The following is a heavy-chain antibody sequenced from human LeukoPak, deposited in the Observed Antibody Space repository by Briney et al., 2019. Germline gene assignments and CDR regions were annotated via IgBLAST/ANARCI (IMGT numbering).Heavy chain of an antibody. V-gene: IGHV4-39*01. CDR2: ISYRGST. CDR3: ASSTNCLNTGSFDY. CDR1: GGSISSSNDY. D-gene: IGHD2-8*02. Sequence: SETLSLTCTVSGGSISSSNDYWGWIRQPPGKGLKWMGFISYRGSTNYNPSLKSRLTISVDTSRSQFSLSLSSVTAADAAVDYCASSTNCLNTGSFDYWGQGTLVTVSS. J-gene: IGHJ4*02.